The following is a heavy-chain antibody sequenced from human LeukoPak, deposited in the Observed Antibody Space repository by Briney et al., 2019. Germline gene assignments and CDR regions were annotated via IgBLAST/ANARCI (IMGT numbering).Heavy chain of an antibody. Sequence: PSETLSLTCTVSGGSISTMNSYWGWIRQPLGQGLEWIGSIYYSGNSYYNPSLQSRVTISVDTSQNPFSLNLTSVTAADTSVYYCTRRGNPGDYFWGQVILVTVSS. J-gene: IGHJ4*02. D-gene: IGHD4-17*01. CDR1: GGSISTMNSY. V-gene: IGHV4-39*01. CDR3: TRRGNPGDYF. CDR2: IYYSGNS.